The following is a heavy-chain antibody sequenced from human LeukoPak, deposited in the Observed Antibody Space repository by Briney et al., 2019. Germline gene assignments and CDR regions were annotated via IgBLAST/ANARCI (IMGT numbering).Heavy chain of an antibody. J-gene: IGHJ3*02. CDR2: IYYSGST. CDR3: ARGPGYSSGRNDAFDI. CDR1: GGSIRSYY. V-gene: IGHV4-59*01. Sequence: SETLSLTCTVSGGSIRSYYWSWIRQPPGKGLEWIGYIYYSGSTNSNPSLKSRVTISVDTSKNQFSLKLSSVTAVDTAVYYCARGPGYSSGRNDAFDIWGQGTMVTVSS. D-gene: IGHD6-19*01.